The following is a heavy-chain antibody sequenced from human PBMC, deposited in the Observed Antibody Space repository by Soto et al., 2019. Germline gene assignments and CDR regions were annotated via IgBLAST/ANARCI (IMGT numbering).Heavy chain of an antibody. D-gene: IGHD6-6*01. V-gene: IGHV4-39*01. CDR3: ARHRSLGSSIAWFDP. Sequence: SETLSLTCTVSVGSISSSSYYLGWIRQPPGKGLEWIGSIYYSWSTYYNPSLKSRVTISVDTSKNQFSLKLSSVTAADTAVYYCARHRSLGSSIAWFDPWGQGTLVTVS. CDR2: IYYSWST. J-gene: IGHJ5*02. CDR1: VGSISSSSYY.